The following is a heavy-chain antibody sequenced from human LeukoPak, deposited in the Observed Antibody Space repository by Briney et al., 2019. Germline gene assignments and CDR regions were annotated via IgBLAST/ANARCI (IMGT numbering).Heavy chain of an antibody. Sequence: GGSLRLSCAASGFTFSSYRLDWVRQAPGKGLEWVSSISSSSSYIHYADSVKGRFTISRDNAKNSLYLQMNSLRAEDTAVYYCARVEYYYDSGSSLHWVGFDYWGQGTLVTVSS. J-gene: IGHJ4*02. CDR1: GFTFSSYR. V-gene: IGHV3-21*01. CDR2: ISSSSSYI. CDR3: ARVEYYYDSGSSLHWVGFDY. D-gene: IGHD3-10*01.